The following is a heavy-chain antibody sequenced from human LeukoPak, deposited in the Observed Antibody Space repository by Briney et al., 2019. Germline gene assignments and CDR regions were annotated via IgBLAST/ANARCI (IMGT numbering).Heavy chain of an antibody. Sequence: SETLSLTCAIYGGSFSGYYWSWIRQPPGKGLEWIGEINHSGSTNYNPSLKSRVTISVDTSKNQFSLKLSSATAADTAVYYCARAPQSPKQQLARYFDYWGQGTLVTVSS. CDR2: INHSGST. V-gene: IGHV4-34*01. CDR3: ARAPQSPKQQLARYFDY. CDR1: GGSFSGYY. J-gene: IGHJ4*02. D-gene: IGHD6-13*01.